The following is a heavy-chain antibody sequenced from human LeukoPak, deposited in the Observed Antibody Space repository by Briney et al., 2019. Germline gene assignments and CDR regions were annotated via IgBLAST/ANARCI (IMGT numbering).Heavy chain of an antibody. D-gene: IGHD2-21*02. Sequence: SETLSLTCTVSGGSISSYYWSWIRQPPGKGLEWIGYIYYSGSTNFNPSLKSRVTISVDTSKNQFSLKLSSVTAADTAVYYCARASLASCGGDCAERWFDPWGQGTLVTVSS. J-gene: IGHJ5*02. CDR1: GGSISSYY. CDR2: IYYSGST. V-gene: IGHV4-59*01. CDR3: ARASLASCGGDCAERWFDP.